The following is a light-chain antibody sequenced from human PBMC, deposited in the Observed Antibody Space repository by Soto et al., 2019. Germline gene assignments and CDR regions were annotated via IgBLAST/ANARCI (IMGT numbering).Light chain of an antibody. V-gene: IGLV1-40*01. J-gene: IGLJ1*01. CDR1: SSNIGAGYD. CDR3: QSHDSSLSAYV. CDR2: GNS. Sequence: ALTQPPSVSGAPGQRVTISCTGSSSNIGAGYDVHWYQQLPGTGPKLLISGNSNRPSGVPDRFSGSRSGTSASLAITGLQAEDEADYYCQSHDSSLSAYVFGTGTKVTVL.